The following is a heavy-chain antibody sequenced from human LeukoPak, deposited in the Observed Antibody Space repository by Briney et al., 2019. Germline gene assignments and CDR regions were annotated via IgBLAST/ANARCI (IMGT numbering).Heavy chain of an antibody. D-gene: IGHD3-22*01. CDR1: GGSISSYY. Sequence: SETLSLTCTVSGGSISSYYWSWIRQPAGKGLEWIGRIYTSGSTNYNPSLKGRVTMSVDTSKNQFSLKLSSVTAADTAVYYCATETMIYAFDIWGQGTMVTVSS. V-gene: IGHV4-4*07. J-gene: IGHJ3*02. CDR3: ATETMIYAFDI. CDR2: IYTSGST.